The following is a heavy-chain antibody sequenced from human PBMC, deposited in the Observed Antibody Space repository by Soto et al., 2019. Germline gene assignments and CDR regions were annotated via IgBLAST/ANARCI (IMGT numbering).Heavy chain of an antibody. D-gene: IGHD3-9*01. V-gene: IGHV1-69*13. Sequence: GASVKVSCKASGGTFSSYAISWVRQAPGQGLEWMGGIIPIFGTANYAQKFQGRVTITADESTSTAYMELSSLRSEDTAVYYCARVKLERYFDWSIDYWGQGTLVTVSS. CDR1: GGTFSSYA. CDR3: ARVKLERYFDWSIDY. CDR2: IIPIFGTA. J-gene: IGHJ4*02.